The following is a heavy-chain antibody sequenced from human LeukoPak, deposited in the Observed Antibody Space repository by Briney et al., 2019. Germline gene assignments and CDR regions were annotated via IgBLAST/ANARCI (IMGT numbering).Heavy chain of an antibody. Sequence: PGGSLRLSCAASGFTSSNAWMSWVRQAPGKGLEWVANIRPDGGVQNYVASVKGRFTVSRDNTQTSLYLQMNSLRAEDTAVYYCATYHYGDSACRHWGQGTLVTVSS. D-gene: IGHD3-10*01. J-gene: IGHJ4*02. CDR2: IRPDGGVQ. V-gene: IGHV3-7*05. CDR3: ATYHYGDSACRH. CDR1: GFTSSNAW.